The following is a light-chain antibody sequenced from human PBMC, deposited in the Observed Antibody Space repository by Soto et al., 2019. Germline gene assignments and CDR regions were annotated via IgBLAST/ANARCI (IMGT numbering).Light chain of an antibody. CDR3: AIWVDRSGPHVV. Sequence: QSVLTQPPSVSGAPGERVTISCTGSSSDIGAGYRVRWYQQVPGTAPRLLIFSNDQRPSGVPDRFSGSKSGTSASLAISGLRSEDEADYYCAIWVDRSGPHVVFGGGTKLTVL. J-gene: IGLJ2*01. CDR2: SND. CDR1: SSDIGAGYR. V-gene: IGLV1-40*01.